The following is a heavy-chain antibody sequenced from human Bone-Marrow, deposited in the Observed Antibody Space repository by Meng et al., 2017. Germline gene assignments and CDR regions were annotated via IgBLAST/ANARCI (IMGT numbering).Heavy chain of an antibody. CDR3: TSNVRYFDWLVYYYYYGMDV. CDR2: IKSKTDGGTK. J-gene: IGHJ6*02. CDR1: GFTFSNAW. Sequence: GESLKISCAASGFTFSNAWMSWVRQAPGKGLEWVGRIKSKTDGGTKDYAAPVKGRFTISRDDSKNTLYLQMNSLKTEDTAVYYCTSNVRYFDWLVYYYYYGMDVWGQGTTVTVSS. D-gene: IGHD3-9*01. V-gene: IGHV3-15*01.